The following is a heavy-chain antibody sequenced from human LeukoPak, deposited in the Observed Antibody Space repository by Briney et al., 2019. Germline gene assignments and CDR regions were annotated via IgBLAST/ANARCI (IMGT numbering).Heavy chain of an antibody. Sequence: SETLSLTCTVSGDSISSASAYWTWIRQPAGKGLEWIGRIYTSGSANYNPSLKSRVTISIDTSKNQFSLKLTSVTAADTAVYYCASRGDYWGQGILVTVSS. CDR2: IYTSGSA. J-gene: IGHJ4*02. CDR1: GDSISSASAY. CDR3: ASRGDY. V-gene: IGHV4-61*02.